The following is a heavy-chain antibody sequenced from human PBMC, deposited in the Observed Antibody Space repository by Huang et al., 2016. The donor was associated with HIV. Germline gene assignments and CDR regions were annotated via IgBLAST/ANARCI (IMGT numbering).Heavy chain of an antibody. D-gene: IGHD4-4*01. CDR1: GFTFRIYA. CDR2: ISYNGGKK. Sequence: QVKLVESGGGVVQPGISLRLSCAASGFTFRIYAFHGVRQAPGKGLGWVAGISYNGGKKFYADSVKGRFTISRDNSKNTVYLEVSSPRPEDSAVYYCTREFTTSVQFFDLWGQGTLVTVSS. V-gene: IGHV3-30*04. CDR3: TREFTTSVQFFDL. J-gene: IGHJ4*02.